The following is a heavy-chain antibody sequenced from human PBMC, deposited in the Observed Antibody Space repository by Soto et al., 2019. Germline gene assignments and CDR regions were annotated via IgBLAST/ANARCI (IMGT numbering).Heavy chain of an antibody. D-gene: IGHD3-22*01. Sequence: QLPLQESGPGLVKPSETLSLTCNVSGGSISSSNYYWGWIRQPPGKGMEWIGSLYYSGYTYYNPSLESRVTISVDTSKNQFSLKLGSVTAADTSVYYCAWQRFTMIVGPGEFDSWGQGTLVTVSS. CDR3: AWQRFTMIVGPGEFDS. J-gene: IGHJ4*02. V-gene: IGHV4-39*01. CDR2: LYYSGYT. CDR1: GGSISSSNYY.